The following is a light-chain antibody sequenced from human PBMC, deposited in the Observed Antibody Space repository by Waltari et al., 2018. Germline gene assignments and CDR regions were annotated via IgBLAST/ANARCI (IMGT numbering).Light chain of an antibody. CDR3: QQYGSSPYT. CDR2: ASS. J-gene: IGKJ2*01. Sequence: EIVLTQSTGTLSLSPGERATLPCRASQSVSTCYLAWYQQKPGQAPKLLMYASSRRATGIPDRYSGRGSGTDCTLTISRLEPEDFAVYYCQQYGSSPYTFGQGTKLEIK. V-gene: IGKV3-20*01. CDR1: QSVSTCY.